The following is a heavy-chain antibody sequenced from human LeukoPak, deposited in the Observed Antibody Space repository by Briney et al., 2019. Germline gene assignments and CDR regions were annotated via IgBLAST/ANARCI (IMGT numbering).Heavy chain of an antibody. CDR2: IIPVLSTA. V-gene: IGHV1-69*13. Sequence: ASVKVSCKASGDTFSRYAISWVRQAPGQGLEWMGGIIPVLSTANYAQKFQDRVTITADESTSTTYMELSRLRSDDTAVYYCARGGLSRGGSYPNDYWGQGTLVTVSS. J-gene: IGHJ4*02. CDR3: ARGGLSRGGSYPNDY. D-gene: IGHD1-26*01. CDR1: GDTFSRYA.